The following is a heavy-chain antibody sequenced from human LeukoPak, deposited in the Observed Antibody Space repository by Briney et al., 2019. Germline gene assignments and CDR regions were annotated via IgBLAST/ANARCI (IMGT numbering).Heavy chain of an antibody. CDR2: INHSGST. CDR3: ARAPRYDFWSGGYYYYYMDV. V-gene: IGHV4-38-2*02. D-gene: IGHD3-3*01. CDR1: GYSISSGYY. J-gene: IGHJ6*03. Sequence: SQTLSLTCTVSGYSISSGYYWGWIRQPPGKGLEWIGEINHSGSTNYNPSLKSRVTISVDTSKNQFSLKLSSVTAADTAVYYCARAPRYDFWSGGYYYYYMDVWGKGTTVTVSS.